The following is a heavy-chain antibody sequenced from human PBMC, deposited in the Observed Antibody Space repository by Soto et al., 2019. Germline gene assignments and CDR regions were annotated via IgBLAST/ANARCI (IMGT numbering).Heavy chain of an antibody. D-gene: IGHD6-13*01. CDR1: GGTFSSYA. CDR2: IIPIFGTA. V-gene: IGHV1-69*13. J-gene: IGHJ6*02. CDR3: ARMRYSSSWYAPSYYYYGMDV. Sequence: SVKVSCKASGGTFSSYAISWARQAPGQGLEWMGGIIPIFGTANYAQKFQGRVTITADESTSTAYMELSSLRSEDTAVYYCARMRYSSSWYAPSYYYYGMDVWGQGTTVTVSS.